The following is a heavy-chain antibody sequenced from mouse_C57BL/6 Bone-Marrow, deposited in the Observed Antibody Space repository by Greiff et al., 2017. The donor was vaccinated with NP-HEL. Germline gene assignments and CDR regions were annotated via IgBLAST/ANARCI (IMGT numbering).Heavy chain of an antibody. Sequence: QVQLQQPGAELVKPGASVKVSCKASGYTFTSYWMHWVKQRPGQGLEWIGRIHPSDSDTNYNQKFKGKATLTVDKSSSTAYMQLSSLTSEDSAVYYCSSGGYDGYYDAMDYWGQGTSVTVSS. CDR2: IHPSDSDT. J-gene: IGHJ4*01. D-gene: IGHD2-3*01. CDR3: SSGGYDGYYDAMDY. V-gene: IGHV1-74*01. CDR1: GYTFTSYW.